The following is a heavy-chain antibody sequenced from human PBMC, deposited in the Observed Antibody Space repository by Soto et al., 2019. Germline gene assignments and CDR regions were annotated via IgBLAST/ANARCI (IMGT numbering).Heavy chain of an antibody. D-gene: IGHD5-12*01. Sequence: GGSLRLSCAASGFTFSSYAINWVRQAPGKGLEWVSVISGSGGSTDYADSVKGRFTISRDNSKNTLYLQMNSLRAEDTAVYYCAKAVGLREYYFDYWGQGTLVTVSS. V-gene: IGHV3-23*01. CDR1: GFTFSSYA. J-gene: IGHJ4*02. CDR2: ISGSGGST. CDR3: AKAVGLREYYFDY.